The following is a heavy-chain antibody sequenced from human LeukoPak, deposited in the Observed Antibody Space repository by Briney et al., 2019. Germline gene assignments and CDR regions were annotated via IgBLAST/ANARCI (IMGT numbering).Heavy chain of an antibody. D-gene: IGHD6-19*01. J-gene: IGHJ4*01. CDR1: GFTFSNSA. Sequence: GGSVTLFCAASGFTFSNSAMSWVRQAPGKGLEWVSTLSGSGITTYYTDSVKGRFTISRDNSKNTLYLQMHSVRAEDTAVYYCAKGIYSSDWCYFDYWGHGTLVTVSS. CDR2: LSGSGITT. V-gene: IGHV3-23*01. CDR3: AKGIYSSDWCYFDY.